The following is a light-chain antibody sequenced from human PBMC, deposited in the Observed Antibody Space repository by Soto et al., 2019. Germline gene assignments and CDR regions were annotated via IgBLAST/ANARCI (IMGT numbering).Light chain of an antibody. CDR3: SSYTTSNTLV. CDR1: SSDVGGYNY. J-gene: IGLJ1*01. CDR2: EVS. V-gene: IGLV2-14*01. Sequence: QSALTQPASVSGSPGQSITISCTGTSSDVGGYNYVSWYQQHPGKAPKLMIYEVSNRPSGVSNRFSGSKSGNTASLTISGLQAEDGADYYCSSYTTSNTLVFGTGTKLTVL.